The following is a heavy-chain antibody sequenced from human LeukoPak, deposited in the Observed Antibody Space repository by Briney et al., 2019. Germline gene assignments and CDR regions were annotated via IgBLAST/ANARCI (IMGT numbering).Heavy chain of an antibody. D-gene: IGHD2/OR15-2a*01. CDR1: GFTFSSYA. CDR3: VKGAESFCDSRSDY. V-gene: IGHV3-64D*09. J-gene: IGHJ4*02. CDR2: LSSNGGTT. Sequence: GGSLRLSCAASGFTFSSYAMHWVRQAPGKGLEYVSALSSNGGTTYYADSVKGRFTISRDNSKNTLYLQMSSLRREDTAVYYCVKGAESFCDSRSDYWGQGTLVTVSS.